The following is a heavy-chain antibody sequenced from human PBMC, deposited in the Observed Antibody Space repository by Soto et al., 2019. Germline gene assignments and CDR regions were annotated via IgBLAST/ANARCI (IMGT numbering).Heavy chain of an antibody. D-gene: IGHD3-10*01. CDR2: IWYDGSNK. Sequence: QVQLVESGGGVVQPGRSLRLSCAASGFTFSSYGMHWVRQAPGKGLEWVAVIWYDGSNKYYADSVKGRFTISRDNSKNTLYLQMNSLRAGDTAVYYCAREYYGSGSYYKGWFDPWGQGTLVTVSS. CDR1: GFTFSSYG. V-gene: IGHV3-33*01. J-gene: IGHJ5*02. CDR3: AREYYGSGSYYKGWFDP.